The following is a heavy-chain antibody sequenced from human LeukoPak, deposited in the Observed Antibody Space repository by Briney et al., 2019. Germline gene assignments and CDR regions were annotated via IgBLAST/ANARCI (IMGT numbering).Heavy chain of an antibody. D-gene: IGHD2/OR15-2a*01. CDR1: GFTFSSYW. Sequence: PGGSLRLSCAASGFTFSSYWMSWVRQAPGKGLEWVANIKQDGSEKYYVDSVKGRFTISRDNAKNSLYLQMNSLRAEDTAVYYCARGAGSQYYYYYGMDVWGQGTTVTVSS. V-gene: IGHV3-7*01. CDR2: IKQDGSEK. J-gene: IGHJ6*02. CDR3: ARGAGSQYYYYYGMDV.